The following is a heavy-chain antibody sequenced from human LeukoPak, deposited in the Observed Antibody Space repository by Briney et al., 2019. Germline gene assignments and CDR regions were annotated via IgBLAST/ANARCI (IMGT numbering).Heavy chain of an antibody. J-gene: IGHJ4*02. D-gene: IGHD2-2*01. V-gene: IGHV3-64D*09. CDR1: GFTFSRYA. CDR3: VKTYGYCSSTGCYVFDY. CDR2: ISPSGDST. Sequence: GGSLRLSCSASGFTFSRYAMHWVRQAPGKGLEYVSGISPSGDSTYFADSVKGRFTISRDNSKNTLYLQMSSLKAKDTAVYYCVKTYGYCSSTGCYVFDYWGQGTLVTVSS.